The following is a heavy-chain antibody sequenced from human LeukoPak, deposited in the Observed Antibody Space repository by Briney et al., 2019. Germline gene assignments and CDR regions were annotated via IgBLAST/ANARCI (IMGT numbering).Heavy chain of an antibody. V-gene: IGHV1-24*01. CDR3: ATSGYSLHYGMDV. CDR2: FDPEDGET. CDR1: GYTFTSYD. D-gene: IGHD3-22*01. Sequence: ASVKVSCKASGYTFTSYDINWVRQATGQGLEWMGGFDPEDGETIYAQKFQGRVTMTEDTSTDTAYMELSSLRSVDTAVYYCATSGYSLHYGMDVWGQGTTVTVSS. J-gene: IGHJ6*02.